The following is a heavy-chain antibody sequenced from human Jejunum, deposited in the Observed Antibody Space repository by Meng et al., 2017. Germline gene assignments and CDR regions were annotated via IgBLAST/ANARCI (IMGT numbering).Heavy chain of an antibody. CDR2: NFDNGRT. V-gene: IGHV4-61*01. D-gene: IGHD7-27*01. J-gene: IGHJ4*02. Sequence: VPLQESGPGLVRPSETLSLTCTVSGGFASSGSYYWTGVRQSPGKGLEWIGYNFDNGRTNYNPSLKSRVTMSVDTSRNQFSLKLSSVTAADTAVYYCARDNWGSIDYWGQGVLVTVSS. CDR3: ARDNWGSIDY. CDR1: GGFASSGSYY.